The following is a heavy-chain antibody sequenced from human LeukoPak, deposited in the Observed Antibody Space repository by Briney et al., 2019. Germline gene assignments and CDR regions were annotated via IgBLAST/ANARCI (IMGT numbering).Heavy chain of an antibody. V-gene: IGHV4-34*01. CDR2: INHSGST. CDR3: ARVDADGYNYLDY. Sequence: PSETLSLTCAVYGGSFSGYYWSWIRQPPGKGLEWIGEINHSGSTNYNPSLKSRVTISVDTSKNQFSLKLSSATAADTAVYYCARVDADGYNYLDYWGQGTLVTVSS. CDR1: GGSFSGYY. J-gene: IGHJ4*02. D-gene: IGHD5-24*01.